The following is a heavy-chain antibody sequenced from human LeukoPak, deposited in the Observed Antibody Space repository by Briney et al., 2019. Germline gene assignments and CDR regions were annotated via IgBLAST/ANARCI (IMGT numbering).Heavy chain of an antibody. V-gene: IGHV3-48*01. CDR3: ARGGGLDV. CDR1: GFTFNTYT. J-gene: IGHJ6*02. D-gene: IGHD3-16*01. CDR2: ISSGSSTI. Sequence: GGSLRLSCAASGFTFNTYTMNWVRQAPGKGLEWVSYISSGSSTIYYADSVKGRFTISRDNAKNSLYLQMSNLRAEDTAVYFCARGGGLDVWGQGATVTVSS.